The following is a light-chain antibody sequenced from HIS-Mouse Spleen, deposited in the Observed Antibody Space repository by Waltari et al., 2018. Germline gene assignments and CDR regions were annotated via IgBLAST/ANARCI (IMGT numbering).Light chain of an antibody. CDR3: YSTDSSGNHRI. V-gene: IGLV3-10*01. J-gene: IGLJ1*01. CDR2: EDS. CDR1: ALPKTY. Sequence: SYELTQPPSVSVSPGQTARITCSGDALPKTYAYWYQQKSGQAPVLVIYEDSKRPSGIPERFSGSSSGTMATLTISGVQVEDEADYYCYSTDSSGNHRIFGTGTKVTVL.